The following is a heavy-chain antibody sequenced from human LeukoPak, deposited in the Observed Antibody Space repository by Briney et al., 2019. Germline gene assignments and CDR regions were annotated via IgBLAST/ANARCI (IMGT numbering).Heavy chain of an antibody. CDR1: GGSISRYH. CDR3: ARHL. Sequence: SETLTLTCTVSGGSISRYHWRWVRQPPGKGLEGIGYIYSSGSTNYNPSLKSRVTISLDTSKNQFALRLSSVTAADPGMDNCARHLW. J-gene: IGHJ2*01. V-gene: IGHV4-59*01. CDR2: IYSSGST.